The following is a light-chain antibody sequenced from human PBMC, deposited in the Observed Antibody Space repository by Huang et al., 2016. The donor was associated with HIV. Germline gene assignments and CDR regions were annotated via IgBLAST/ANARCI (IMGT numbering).Light chain of an antibody. CDR2: DAS. V-gene: IGKV3-11*01. CDR3: QQRSNWPLT. Sequence: EIVLTQSPATLSLSPGESATLSCRTSQSISSYLGGYQQKPGQAPRLLIYDASNRATGIPARFSGSGSGTDFTLTINSLEPEDFAVYYCQQRSNWPLTFGGGTKVEIK. J-gene: IGKJ4*01. CDR1: QSISSY.